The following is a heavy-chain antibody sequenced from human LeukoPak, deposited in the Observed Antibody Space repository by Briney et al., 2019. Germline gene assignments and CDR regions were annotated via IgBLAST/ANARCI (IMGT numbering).Heavy chain of an antibody. CDR3: ARVFLEPDFWSGNIVTDY. V-gene: IGHV3-21*01. Sequence: PGGSLRLSCAASGFTFSSYSMNWVRQAPGKGLEWVSSISSSSSYIYYADSVKGRFTISRDSAKNSLYLQMNSLRAEDTAVYYCARVFLEPDFWSGNIVTDYWGQGTLVTVSS. D-gene: IGHD3-3*01. J-gene: IGHJ4*02. CDR1: GFTFSSYS. CDR2: ISSSSSYI.